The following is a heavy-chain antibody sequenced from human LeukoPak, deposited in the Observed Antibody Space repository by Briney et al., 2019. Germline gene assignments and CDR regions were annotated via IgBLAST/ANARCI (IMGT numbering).Heavy chain of an antibody. V-gene: IGHV3-7*04. CDR2: IKQDGREK. J-gene: IGHJ4*02. CDR3: AMDIAVAGRGFDY. D-gene: IGHD6-19*01. Sequence: GGSLRLSCAASGFTLSSYWVSWVRHAPGKGLEWVTNIKQDGREKYCVYSVECRFTISRDNAKKSLYLQMNCLRAEDTAVYYCAMDIAVAGRGFDYWGQGTLVTVSS. CDR1: GFTLSSYW.